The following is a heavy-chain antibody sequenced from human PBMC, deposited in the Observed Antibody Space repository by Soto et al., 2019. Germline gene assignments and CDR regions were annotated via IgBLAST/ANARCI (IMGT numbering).Heavy chain of an antibody. CDR1: GGTFSSYT. Sequence: QVQLVQSGAEVKKPGSSVKVSCKASGGTFSSYTISWVRQAPGQGLEWMGRIIPILGIANYAQKFQGRVTITADKSTSTAYMELSSLRSEDTAVYYCARAVDIVVVPAAPNWYFELWGRGTLVTVSS. J-gene: IGHJ2*01. D-gene: IGHD2-2*03. V-gene: IGHV1-69*02. CDR3: ARAVDIVVVPAAPNWYFEL. CDR2: IIPILGIA.